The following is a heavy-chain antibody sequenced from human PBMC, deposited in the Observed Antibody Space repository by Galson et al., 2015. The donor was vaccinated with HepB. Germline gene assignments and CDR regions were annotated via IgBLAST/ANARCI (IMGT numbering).Heavy chain of an antibody. J-gene: IGHJ3*02. V-gene: IGHV3-21*04. Sequence: SLRLSCAASGFTFSSYSMNWVRQAPGRGLEWVSSISSSSSYIYYADSVKGRFTISRDNAKNSLYLQMNSLRAEDTAVYYCAKGPGAPIMITFGGGAHEDAFDIWGQGTMVTVSS. CDR2: ISSSSSYI. CDR1: GFTFSSYS. CDR3: AKGPGAPIMITFGGGAHEDAFDI. D-gene: IGHD3-16*01.